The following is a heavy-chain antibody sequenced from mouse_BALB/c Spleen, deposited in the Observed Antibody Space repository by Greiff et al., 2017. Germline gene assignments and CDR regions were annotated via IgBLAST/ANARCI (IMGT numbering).Heavy chain of an antibody. V-gene: IGHV5-9-4*01. Sequence: EVKLVESGGGLVKPGGSLKLSCAASGFTFSSYAMSWVRQSPEKRLAWVAEISSGGSYTYYPDTVTGRFTISRDNAKNTLYLEMSSLRSEDTAMYYCARDQTTVVGEDWFAYWGQGTLVTVSA. CDR2: ISSGGSYT. J-gene: IGHJ3*01. D-gene: IGHD1-1*01. CDR1: GFTFSSYA. CDR3: ARDQTTVVGEDWFAY.